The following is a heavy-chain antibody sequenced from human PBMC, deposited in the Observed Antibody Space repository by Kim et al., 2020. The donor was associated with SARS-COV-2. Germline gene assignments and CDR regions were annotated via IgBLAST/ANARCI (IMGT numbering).Heavy chain of an antibody. J-gene: IGHJ4*02. V-gene: IGHV4-4*02. CDR1: GGSISSSNW. Sequence: SETLSLTCAVSGGSISSSNWWSWVRQPPGKGLEWIGEIYHSGSTNYNPSLKSRVTISVDKSKNQFSLKLSSVTAADTAVYYCARVGVLRYFDWLLYQHFDYWGQGTLVTVSS. CDR2: IYHSGST. CDR3: ARVGVLRYFDWLLYQHFDY. D-gene: IGHD3-9*01.